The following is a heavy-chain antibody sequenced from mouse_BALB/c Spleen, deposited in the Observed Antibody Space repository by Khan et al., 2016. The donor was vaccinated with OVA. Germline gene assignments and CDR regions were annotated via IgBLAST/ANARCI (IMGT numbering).Heavy chain of an antibody. D-gene: IGHD1-1*01. CDR1: GYTFSSYW. V-gene: IGHV1-9*01. CDR3: ARGDYYDSNSWFGY. Sequence: QVQLKESGAELMKPGASVKISCKATGYTFSSYWIEWVKQRPGHGLEWIGEILPGSGRNNYNEKFKGKATFTADTSSNTAYMQLSNLTSDDAAVYYCARGDYYDSNSWFGYWGQGTLVTVSA. J-gene: IGHJ3*01. CDR2: ILPGSGRN.